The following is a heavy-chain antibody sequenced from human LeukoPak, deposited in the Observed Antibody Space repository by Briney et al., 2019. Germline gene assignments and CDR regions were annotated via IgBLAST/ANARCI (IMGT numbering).Heavy chain of an antibody. J-gene: IGHJ4*02. CDR3: ARAPPLYSSFYFDY. Sequence: ASVKVSCKASGGTFGSYAISWVRQAPGQGLEWMGGIIPIFGTANYAQKFQGRVTITADESTSTAYMELSSLRSEDTAVYYCARAPPLYSSFYFDYWGQGTLVTVSS. V-gene: IGHV1-69*13. CDR1: GGTFGSYA. D-gene: IGHD6-6*01. CDR2: IIPIFGTA.